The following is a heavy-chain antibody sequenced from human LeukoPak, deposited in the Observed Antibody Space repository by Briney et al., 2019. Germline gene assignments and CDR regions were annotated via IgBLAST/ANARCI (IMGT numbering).Heavy chain of an antibody. CDR3: AKDSGFHDILTGYPTWYFDY. D-gene: IGHD3-9*01. CDR2: IRYDGSNK. V-gene: IGHV3-30*02. Sequence: PGRSLGLSCAASGFTFSNYGMHWVRQAPGKGLEWVAFIRYDGSNKYYADSVKGRFTISRDNSKNTLYLQMNSLRAEDTAVYYCAKDSGFHDILTGYPTWYFDYWGQGTLVTVSS. J-gene: IGHJ4*02. CDR1: GFTFSNYG.